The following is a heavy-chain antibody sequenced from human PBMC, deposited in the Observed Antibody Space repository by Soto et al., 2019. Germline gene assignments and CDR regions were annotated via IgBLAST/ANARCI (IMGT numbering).Heavy chain of an antibody. J-gene: IGHJ4*02. Sequence: ASVKVSCKASGYTFTSYGISWVRQAPGQGLEWMGWISAYNGNTNYAQKLQGRVTMTTDTSTGTAYMELRSLRSDDTAVYYCARAPSIFGVVITIPDFDYWGQGTLVTVSS. CDR1: GYTFTSYG. D-gene: IGHD3-3*01. CDR2: ISAYNGNT. CDR3: ARAPSIFGVVITIPDFDY. V-gene: IGHV1-18*04.